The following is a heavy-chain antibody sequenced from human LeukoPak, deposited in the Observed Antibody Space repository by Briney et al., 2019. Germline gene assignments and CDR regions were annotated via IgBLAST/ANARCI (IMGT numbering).Heavy chain of an antibody. Sequence: PGGSLRLSCAASEFTFSGYAMIWVRHARGKGLEWVSAISGSDGSTYYADSVKGRFNISRDNSKSTLYLQMNSLRVEDTAVYYCAKGRCSGGSCYGRGFDYWGQGTLVTVSS. D-gene: IGHD2-15*01. CDR2: ISGSDGST. V-gene: IGHV3-23*01. CDR3: AKGRCSGGSCYGRGFDY. J-gene: IGHJ4*02. CDR1: EFTFSGYA.